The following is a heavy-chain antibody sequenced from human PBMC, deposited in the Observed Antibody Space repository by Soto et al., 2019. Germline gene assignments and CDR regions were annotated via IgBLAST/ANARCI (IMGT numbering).Heavy chain of an antibody. CDR3: ARAPDKIYFDS. CDR1: GGSFNGYY. V-gene: IGHV4-34*01. CDR2: INHSGST. J-gene: IGHJ4*02. Sequence: QVQLQQWGAGLLKPSETLSLTCAVYGGSFNGYYWSWIRQPPGKGPEWIGDINHSGSTNYNPSLKSRVTISVDTSKNQFSLKLRSVIAADMAVFYCARAPDKIYFDSWGQGTLVTVSS.